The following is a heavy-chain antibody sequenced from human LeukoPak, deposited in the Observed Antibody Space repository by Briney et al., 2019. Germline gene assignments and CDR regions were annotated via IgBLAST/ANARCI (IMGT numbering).Heavy chain of an antibody. Sequence: SGTLSLTCTVSGGSISSYYWSWIRQPPGEGLEWIGSITYSGSTYYNPSLKRRVTISIDTSKNQFSLKLSSVTAADTAVYYCARERREQLLPPYTRSVTYFDYWGQGTLVTVSS. J-gene: IGHJ4*02. CDR3: ARERREQLLPPYTRSVTYFDY. D-gene: IGHD2-2*01. CDR1: GGSISSYY. V-gene: IGHV4-59*12. CDR2: ITYSGST.